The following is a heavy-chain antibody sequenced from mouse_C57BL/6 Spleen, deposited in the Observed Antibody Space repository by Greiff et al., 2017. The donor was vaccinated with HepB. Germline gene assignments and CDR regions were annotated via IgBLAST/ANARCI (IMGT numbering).Heavy chain of an antibody. D-gene: IGHD3-1*01. J-gene: IGHJ2*01. V-gene: IGHV1-4*01. CDR2: INPSSGYK. CDR3: ARKSTRASY. Sequence: VQLQQSGAELVKPGASVKMSCKASGYTFTSYTMHWVKQRPGQGLEWIGYINPSSGYKKYNQKFKDKATLTADKSSSTAYMQLSSLTSEDSAVYYCARKSTRASYWGQGTTLTVSS. CDR1: GYTFTSYT.